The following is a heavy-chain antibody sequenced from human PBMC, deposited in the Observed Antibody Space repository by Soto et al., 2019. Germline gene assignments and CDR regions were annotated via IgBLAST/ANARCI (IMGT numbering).Heavy chain of an antibody. Sequence: EVQLVESGGGLVQPGGSLRLSCAASGFTVSSNYMSWVRQAPGKGLEWVSVIYSGGSTYYADSVKGRFTISRDNSKNTLYLQMNSLRAEDTAVYYCARGYGVVAQPLFDYWGQGTLVTVSS. CDR1: GFTVSSNY. CDR2: IYSGGST. CDR3: ARGYGVVAQPLFDY. D-gene: IGHD3-22*01. V-gene: IGHV3-66*01. J-gene: IGHJ4*02.